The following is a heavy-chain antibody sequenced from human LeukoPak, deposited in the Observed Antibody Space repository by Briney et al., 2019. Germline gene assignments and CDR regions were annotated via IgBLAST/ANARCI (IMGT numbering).Heavy chain of an antibody. CDR3: AKDLRGAVTTY. CDR1: GFTFSSYA. D-gene: IGHD4-11*01. J-gene: IGHJ4*02. V-gene: IGHV3-23*01. Sequence: EGSLRLSCAASGFTFSSYAMNWVRQAPGKGLEWVSAISGSGYSTYYADSVKGRFTISRDNSKNTLYLQMNSLRAEDTAVYYCAKDLRGAVTTYWGQGTLVTVSS. CDR2: ISGSGYST.